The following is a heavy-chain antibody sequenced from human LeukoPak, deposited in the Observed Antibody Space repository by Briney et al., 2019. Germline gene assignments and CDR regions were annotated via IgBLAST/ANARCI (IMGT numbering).Heavy chain of an antibody. CDR3: ARVEGYQLPFDC. V-gene: IGHV4-59*08. D-gene: IGHD2-2*01. CDR2: IYYSGST. CDR1: GGSISSYY. Sequence: SETLSLTCTVSGGSISSYYWSWIRQPPGKGLEWIGSIYYSGSTYYNPSLKSRVTISVDTFKNQFSLKLSSVTAADTAVYYCARVEGYQLPFDCWGQGTLVTVSS. J-gene: IGHJ4*02.